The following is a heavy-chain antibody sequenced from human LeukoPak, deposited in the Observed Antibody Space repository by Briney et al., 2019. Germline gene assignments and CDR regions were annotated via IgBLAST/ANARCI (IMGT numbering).Heavy chain of an antibody. CDR2: IRSKANSYAT. CDR3: TSVVAATVY. CDR1: GFTFSGSA. D-gene: IGHD2-15*01. Sequence: PGGSLRPSCAASGFTFSGSAMHWVRQASGKGLEWVGRIRSKANSYATAYAASVKGRFTISRDDSKNTAYLQMNSLKTEDTAVYYCTSVVAATVYWGQGTLVTVSS. V-gene: IGHV3-73*01. J-gene: IGHJ4*02.